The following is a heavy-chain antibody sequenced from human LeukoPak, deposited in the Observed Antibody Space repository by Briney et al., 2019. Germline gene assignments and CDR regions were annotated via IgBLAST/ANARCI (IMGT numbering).Heavy chain of an antibody. CDR3: ATSYTCGYCSSTSCYTPRGCRLNYYYYMDV. CDR1: GGTFSSYA. D-gene: IGHD2-2*02. V-gene: IGHV1-69*05. J-gene: IGHJ6*03. Sequence: SVKVSCKASGGTFSSYAISWVRQAPGQGLEWMGGIIPIFGTANYAQKFQGRVTITTDESTSTAYMELSSLRSEDTAVYYCATSYTCGYCSSTSCYTPRGCRLNYYYYMDVWGKGTTVTVSS. CDR2: IIPIFGTA.